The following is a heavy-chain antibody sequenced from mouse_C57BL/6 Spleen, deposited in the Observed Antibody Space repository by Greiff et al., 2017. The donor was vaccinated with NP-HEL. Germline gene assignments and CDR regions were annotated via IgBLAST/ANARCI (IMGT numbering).Heavy chain of an antibody. D-gene: IGHD1-1*01. CDR3: AVDITTVVRNWYLDV. Sequence: EVQLVESGGGLVKPGGSLKLSCAASGFTFSSYAMSWVRQTPEKRLEWVATISDGGSYTYYPDNVKGRFTISRDNAKNNLYLQISHLKSDVTAMYYCAVDITTVVRNWYLDVWGTGTTVTVSS. J-gene: IGHJ1*03. CDR2: ISDGGSYT. V-gene: IGHV5-4*01. CDR1: GFTFSSYA.